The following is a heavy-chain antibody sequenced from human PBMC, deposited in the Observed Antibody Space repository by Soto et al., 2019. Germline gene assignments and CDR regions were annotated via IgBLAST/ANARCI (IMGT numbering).Heavy chain of an antibody. V-gene: IGHV4-30-2*01. D-gene: IGHD2-15*01. Sequence: QMQLQESGSGLVKPSQTLSLTCAVSGGSISSGGYSWSWIRQPPGMGLAWIGHIYHSGSTHYNPSLESRVNMSVATSKNQLSLQLNSAMAAYTSGYYCATPFVVSPVYYAIDAWGQGPTVTVSS. CDR1: GGSISSGGYS. J-gene: IGHJ6*01. CDR3: ATPFVVSPVYYAIDA. CDR2: IYHSGST.